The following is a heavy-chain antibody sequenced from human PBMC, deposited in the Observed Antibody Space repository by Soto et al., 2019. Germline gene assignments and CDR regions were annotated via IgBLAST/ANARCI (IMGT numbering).Heavy chain of an antibody. CDR2: IYYSGST. J-gene: IGHJ4*02. V-gene: IGHV4-31*03. D-gene: IGHD3-22*01. CDR3: ARGYYYDSSGYSH. Sequence: PSETLSLTCTVSGGSISSGGYYWSWIRQHPGKGLEWIGYIYYSGSTYYNPSLKSRVTISVDTSKNQFSLKLSSVTAADTAVYYCARGYYYDSSGYSHWGQGTLVTVS. CDR1: GGSISSGGYY.